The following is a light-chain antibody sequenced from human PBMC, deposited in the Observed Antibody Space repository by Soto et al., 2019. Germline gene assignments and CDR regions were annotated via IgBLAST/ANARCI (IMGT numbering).Light chain of an antibody. V-gene: IGLV2-23*01. CDR2: EGS. CDR3: CSYAGSSTYV. J-gene: IGLJ1*01. Sequence: HSAMTQPASASGSPGPAITISCTGTRRDVGSYDLVSWYQQHAGKAPKLMIYEGSERPSGVSNRFSGSKSGNTASLTISGLQAEDEADYYCCSYAGSSTYVFGTGTKVTVL. CDR1: RRDVGSYDL.